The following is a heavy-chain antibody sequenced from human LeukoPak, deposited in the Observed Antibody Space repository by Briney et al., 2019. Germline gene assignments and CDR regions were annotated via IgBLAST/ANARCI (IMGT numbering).Heavy chain of an antibody. D-gene: IGHD1-26*01. J-gene: IGHJ3*02. CDR2: ISAYNGNT. Sequence: ASVKVSCKASGYTFTSYGISWVRQAPGQGLEWMGWISAYNGNTNYAQELQGRVTMTTDTSTSTAYMELRSLRSDDTAVYYCARGYSGSYFDAFDIWGQGTMVTVSS. V-gene: IGHV1-18*01. CDR1: GYTFTSYG. CDR3: ARGYSGSYFDAFDI.